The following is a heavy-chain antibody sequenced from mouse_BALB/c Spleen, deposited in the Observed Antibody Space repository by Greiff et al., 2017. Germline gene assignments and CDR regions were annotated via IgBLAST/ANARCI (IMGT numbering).Heavy chain of an antibody. Sequence: EVQLQESGPGLVKPSQSLSLTCSVTGYSITSGYYWNWIRQFPGNKLEWMGYISYDGSNNYNPSLKNRISITRDTSKNQFFLKLNSVTTEDTATYYCARLEGYFDYWGQGTTLTVSS. CDR2: ISYDGSN. CDR1: GYSITSGYY. CDR3: ARLEGYFDY. J-gene: IGHJ2*01. V-gene: IGHV3-6*02.